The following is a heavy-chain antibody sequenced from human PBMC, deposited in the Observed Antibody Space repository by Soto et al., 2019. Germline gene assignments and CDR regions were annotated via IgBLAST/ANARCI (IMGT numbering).Heavy chain of an antibody. J-gene: IGHJ5*02. D-gene: IGHD4-17*01. CDR2: ISYDGSNK. CDR1: GFTFSSYA. CDR3: AREDYGDYGVGWFDP. V-gene: IGHV3-30-3*01. Sequence: QVQLVESGGGVVQPGRSLRLSCAASGFTFSSYAMHWVRQAPDKGLEWVAVISYDGSNKYDADSVKGRFTISRDNSKNTLYLQMNSLRAEDTAVYYCAREDYGDYGVGWFDPWGQVTLVTVSS.